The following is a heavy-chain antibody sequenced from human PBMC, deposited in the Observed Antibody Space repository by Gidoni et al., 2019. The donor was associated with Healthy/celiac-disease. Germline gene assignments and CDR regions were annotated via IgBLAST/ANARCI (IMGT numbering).Heavy chain of an antibody. CDR2: ISYDGSNK. V-gene: IGHV3-30*18. CDR3: AKLPSQLEHDY. Sequence: WVRQAPGKGLEWVAVISYDGSNKYYADSVKGRFTISRDNSKNTLYLQMNSLRAEDTAVYYCAKLPSQLEHDYWGQGTLVTVSS. J-gene: IGHJ4*02. D-gene: IGHD1-1*01.